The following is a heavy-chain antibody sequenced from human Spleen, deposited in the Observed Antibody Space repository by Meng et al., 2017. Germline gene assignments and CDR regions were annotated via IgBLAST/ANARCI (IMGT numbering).Heavy chain of an antibody. Sequence: QVQLVQSGGGVVQPGRSLRLSCAASGFSFTNYAMHWVRQAPGKGLEWVALISNDGSIKYYADSVKGRFTISRDNSKNTLYLQMNSLRADDTAVYYCARWNWNTAYDYWGQGTLVTVSS. D-gene: IGHD1/OR15-1a*01. V-gene: IGHV3-30*03. J-gene: IGHJ4*02. CDR1: GFSFTNYA. CDR3: ARWNWNTAYDY. CDR2: ISNDGSIK.